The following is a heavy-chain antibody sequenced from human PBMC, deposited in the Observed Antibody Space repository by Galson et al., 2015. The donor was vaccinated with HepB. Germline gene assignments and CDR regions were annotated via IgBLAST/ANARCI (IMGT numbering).Heavy chain of an antibody. V-gene: IGHV2-70*11. CDR1: GFSLSSSGMC. Sequence: PALVKPTQTLTLTCTFSGFSLSSSGMCVSWIRQPPGKALEWLARIDWDDDTYYNASLKTRLTISKDTSKNQVVLTMTNMDPVDTATYYCAQSPSDYFYNYGLDVWGQGTTVTVSS. CDR3: AQSPSDYFYNYGLDV. J-gene: IGHJ6*02. CDR2: IDWDDDT.